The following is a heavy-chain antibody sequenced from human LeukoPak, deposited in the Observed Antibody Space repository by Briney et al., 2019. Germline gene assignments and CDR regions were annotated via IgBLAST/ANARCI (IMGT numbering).Heavy chain of an antibody. V-gene: IGHV4-4*07. CDR2: IYTSGST. CDR3: ARDRFGGNSRDWYFDL. Sequence: SETLSLTCTVSGGSISSNYWSWIRQPAGKGLEWTGRIYTSGSTNYNPSLKSRVTMSVDTSKNQFSLKLSSVTAADTAVYYCARDRFGGNSRDWYFDLWGRGTLVTVSS. CDR1: GGSISSNY. D-gene: IGHD2-21*02. J-gene: IGHJ2*01.